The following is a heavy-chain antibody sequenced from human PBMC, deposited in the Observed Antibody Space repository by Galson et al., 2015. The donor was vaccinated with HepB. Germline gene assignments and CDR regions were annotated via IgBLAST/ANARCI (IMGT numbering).Heavy chain of an antibody. Sequence: PALVKPTQTLTLTCTFSGFSLRTSGVGVGWIRQPPGKALEWLALIYWDDDKRYSPSLKSRLTITKDTSKNQVVLTMTNMDPVDTATYYCAHTQSVGVLFDYWGQGTLVTVSS. CDR2: IYWDDDK. J-gene: IGHJ4*02. CDR3: AHTQSVGVLFDY. D-gene: IGHD3-3*01. CDR1: GFSLRTSGVG. V-gene: IGHV2-5*02.